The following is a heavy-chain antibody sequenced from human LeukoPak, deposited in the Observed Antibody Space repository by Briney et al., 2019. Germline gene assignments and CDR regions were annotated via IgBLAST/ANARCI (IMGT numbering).Heavy chain of an antibody. V-gene: IGHV4-59*08. CDR3: ARHKLRSFGDSPVYFFDY. J-gene: IGHJ4*02. CDR2: DSNRGTT. D-gene: IGHD3-10*01. CDR1: GVSASDYY. Sequence: SETLCLTCTVSGVSASDYYWSWIRQPPGKGLEWIGYDSNRGTTNDHPSLKSRVTISVDKSKNRFSLKLRSVTAADTAVYYCARHKLRSFGDSPVYFFDYWGQGTLVTVSS.